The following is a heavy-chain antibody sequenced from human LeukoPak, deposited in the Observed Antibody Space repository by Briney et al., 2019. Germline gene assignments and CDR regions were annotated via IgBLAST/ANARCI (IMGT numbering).Heavy chain of an antibody. D-gene: IGHD2-15*01. Sequence: GGSLRLSCAASGFTFSSYEMNWVRQAPGKGLEWVSYISGSGSTIYYADSVKGRFTISRDNAKNSLYLQMNSLRAEDTAVYYCARDRGCSGGSCYPDYWGQGTLVTVSS. CDR1: GFTFSSYE. J-gene: IGHJ4*02. CDR3: ARDRGCSGGSCYPDY. CDR2: ISGSGSTI. V-gene: IGHV3-48*03.